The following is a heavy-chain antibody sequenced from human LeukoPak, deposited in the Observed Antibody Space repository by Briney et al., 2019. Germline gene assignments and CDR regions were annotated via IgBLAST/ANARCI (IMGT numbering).Heavy chain of an antibody. V-gene: IGHV3-53*01. CDR2: IYSGGST. D-gene: IGHD5-24*01. CDR1: GFTVSSNY. CDR3: ARCRDGYKRDDAFDI. Sequence: GGSLRLSCAASGFTVSSNYMSWVRQAPGKGLEWVSVIYSGGSTYYADSVKGRFTISRDNSKNTLYLQMNSLRAEDTAVYYCARCRDGYKRDDAFDIWDQGTMVTVSS. J-gene: IGHJ3*02.